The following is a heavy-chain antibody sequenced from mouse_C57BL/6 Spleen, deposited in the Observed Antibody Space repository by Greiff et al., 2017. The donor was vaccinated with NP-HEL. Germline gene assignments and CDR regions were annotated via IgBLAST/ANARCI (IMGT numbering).Heavy chain of an antibody. CDR3: TLDSSGRFAY. D-gene: IGHD3-2*02. Sequence: EVMLVESGEGLVKPGGSLKLSCAASGFTFSSYAMSWVRQTPEKRLEWVAYISSGGDYIYYADTVKGRFTISRDNARNTLYLLMSSLKSEDTAMYYCTLDSSGRFAYWGQGTLVTVSA. J-gene: IGHJ3*01. CDR2: ISSGGDYI. V-gene: IGHV5-9-1*02. CDR1: GFTFSSYA.